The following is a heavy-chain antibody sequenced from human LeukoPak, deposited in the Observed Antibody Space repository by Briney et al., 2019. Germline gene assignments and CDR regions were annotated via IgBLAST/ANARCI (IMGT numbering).Heavy chain of an antibody. D-gene: IGHD4-17*01. V-gene: IGHV4-39*02. CDR1: GGSISSSSYY. CDR2: IYYSGYT. CDR3: ARDYGDYQFDY. J-gene: IGHJ4*02. Sequence: SETLSLTCTVSGGSISSSSYYWGWIRQPPGKGLEWIGNIYYSGYTYYNPSLKSQDTIPANTPMNDSDLNLKSGTAADTAVYYCARDYGDYQFDYWGQGILVTVSS.